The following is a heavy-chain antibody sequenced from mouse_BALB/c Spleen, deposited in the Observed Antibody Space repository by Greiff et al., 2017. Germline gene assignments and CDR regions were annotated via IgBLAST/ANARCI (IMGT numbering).Heavy chain of an antibody. Sequence: QVQLQQSGPELVKPGASVKISCKASGYAFSSSWMNWVKQRPGQGLEWIGRIYPGDGDTNYNGKFKGKATLTADKSSSTAYMQLSSLTSVDSAVYFCARLDGDWYFDVWGAGTTVTVSS. CDR3: ARLDGDWYFDV. CDR1: GYAFSSSW. J-gene: IGHJ1*01. CDR2: IYPGDGDT. D-gene: IGHD1-1*02. V-gene: IGHV1-82*01.